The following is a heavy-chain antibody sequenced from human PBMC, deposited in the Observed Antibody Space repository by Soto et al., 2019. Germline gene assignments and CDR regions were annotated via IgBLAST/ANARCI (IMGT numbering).Heavy chain of an antibody. D-gene: IGHD3-3*01. V-gene: IGHV1-46*01. CDR2: VNPSGGST. CDR1: GYTFTSYY. J-gene: IGHJ5*02. Sequence: ASVKVSCKASGYTFTSYYMHWVRQAPGQGLEWMGIVNPSGGSTSYAQKFQGRVTMTRDTSTSTAYMELSRLRSDDTAVYYCARDGEANFWSGYQNWFDPWGQGTLVTVSS. CDR3: ARDGEANFWSGYQNWFDP.